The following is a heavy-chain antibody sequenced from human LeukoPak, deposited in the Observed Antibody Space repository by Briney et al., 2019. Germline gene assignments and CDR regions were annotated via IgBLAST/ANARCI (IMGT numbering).Heavy chain of an antibody. CDR1: GVSISSSNW. CDR3: ARVNGDGYNPFDY. CDR2: IYHSGST. D-gene: IGHD5-24*01. Sequence: SGTLSLTCAVSGVSISSSNWWSWVRQPPGKGLEWIGEIYHSGSTNYNPSLKSRVTISVDKSKNQFSLKLSSVTAADTAVYYCARVNGDGYNPFDYWGQGTLVTVSS. V-gene: IGHV4-4*02. J-gene: IGHJ4*02.